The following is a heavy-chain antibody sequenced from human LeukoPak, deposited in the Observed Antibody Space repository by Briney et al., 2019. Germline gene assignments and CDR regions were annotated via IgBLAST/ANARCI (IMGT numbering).Heavy chain of an antibody. CDR2: IYHSGST. Sequence: SETLSLTCAVSGYSISSGYYWGWIRQPPGKGLEWIGSIYHSGSTYYNPSLKSRVTISVDRDKNQFSLKLSSVTAADTAVYYCASTYGDYGEWGQGTLVTVSS. CDR1: GYSISSGYY. J-gene: IGHJ4*02. D-gene: IGHD4-17*01. V-gene: IGHV4-38-2*01. CDR3: ASTYGDYGE.